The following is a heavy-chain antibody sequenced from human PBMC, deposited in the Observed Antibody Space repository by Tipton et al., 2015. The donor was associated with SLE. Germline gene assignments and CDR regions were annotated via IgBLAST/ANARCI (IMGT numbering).Heavy chain of an antibody. Sequence: TLSLTCTVSGGSIRDTNYFWSWVRQLPGKGLEWIGYIFHTGSAYYNPSLKSRLTLLIDTSKNQFSLSLNSVTAADTAVYYCAGGRVRDIWGQGTMVTVSS. CDR1: GGSIRDTNYF. D-gene: IGHD4-23*01. CDR2: IFHTGSA. J-gene: IGHJ3*02. CDR3: AGGRVRDI. V-gene: IGHV4-31*03.